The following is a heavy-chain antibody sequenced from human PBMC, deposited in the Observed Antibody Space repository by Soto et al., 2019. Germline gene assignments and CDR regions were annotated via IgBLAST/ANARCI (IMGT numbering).Heavy chain of an antibody. J-gene: IGHJ4*02. Sequence: GESLKISCKASGYTFTSYGISWVRQAPGQGLEWMGWISAYNGNTNYAQKLQGRVTMTTDTSTSTAYMELRSLRSDDTAVYYCARWDRAVVAATEIDYWGQGTLVTVSS. CDR1: GYTFTSYG. CDR2: ISAYNGNT. D-gene: IGHD2-15*01. V-gene: IGHV1-18*01. CDR3: ARWDRAVVAATEIDY.